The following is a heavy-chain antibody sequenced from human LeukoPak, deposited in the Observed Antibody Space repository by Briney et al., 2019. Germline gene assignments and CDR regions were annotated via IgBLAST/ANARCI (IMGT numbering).Heavy chain of an antibody. J-gene: IGHJ4*02. CDR1: GYTFTNYY. V-gene: IGHV1-46*01. CDR3: ARDLMGIAYRGAFYY. Sequence: APVKVSCKASGYTFTNYYIHWVRQAPGQGLECMGIINPSGGSTSYAQKFQGRVTMTRDMSTSTVYMELSSLRSEDTAVYYCARDLMGIAYRGAFYYWGRGTLVTVSS. D-gene: IGHD6-13*01. CDR2: INPSGGST.